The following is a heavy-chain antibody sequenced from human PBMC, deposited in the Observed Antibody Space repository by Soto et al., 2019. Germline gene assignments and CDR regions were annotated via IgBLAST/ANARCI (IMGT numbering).Heavy chain of an antibody. D-gene: IGHD6-6*01. CDR1: GDSMSTGGYY. Sequence: QVQLQESGPGLVKPSQTLSLICTVSGDSMSTGGYYWTWIRQHPGKGLEWIGHIYTTGTTYYSPSLKSQVTMSIDKSSNRFSLNLSSVTAADTAVYYCSRGRGSTQLRDWGPGALVTVSS. CDR3: SRGRGSTQLRD. J-gene: IGHJ4*02. V-gene: IGHV4-31*02. CDR2: IYTTGTT.